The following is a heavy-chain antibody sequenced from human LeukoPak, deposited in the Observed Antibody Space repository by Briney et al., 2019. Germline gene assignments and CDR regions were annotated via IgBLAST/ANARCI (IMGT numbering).Heavy chain of an antibody. CDR1: GYTFNNYW. CDR3: ARLGEDVAVGVAGYWFDP. Sequence: GESLKISCKASGYTFNNYWIGWVRQMPGRGLEWMGMLYPDGSATTYHPSFEGRVTISADKSVTTAYLEWSSLRASDTAMYYCARLGEDVAVGVAGYWFDPWGQGTLVTVSS. V-gene: IGHV5-51*01. D-gene: IGHD2-21*01. CDR2: LYPDGSAT. J-gene: IGHJ5*02.